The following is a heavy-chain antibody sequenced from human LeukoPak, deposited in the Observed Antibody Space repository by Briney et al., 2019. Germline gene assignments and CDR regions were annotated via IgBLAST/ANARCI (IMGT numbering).Heavy chain of an antibody. CDR3: ARGRECYGDYDGWFDP. CDR1: GYTFTSYG. CDR2: ISAYNGNT. J-gene: IGHJ5*02. Sequence: GASVKVSCKASGYTFTSYGISWVRQAPGQGLEWMGWISAYNGNTNYAQKLQVRVTMTTDTSTSTAYMGLRSLRSDDTAVYYCARGRECYGDYDGWFDPWGQGTLVTVSS. V-gene: IGHV1-18*01. D-gene: IGHD4-17*01.